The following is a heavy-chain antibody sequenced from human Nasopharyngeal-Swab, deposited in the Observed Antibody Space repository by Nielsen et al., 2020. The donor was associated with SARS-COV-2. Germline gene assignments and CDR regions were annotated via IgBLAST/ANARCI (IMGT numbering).Heavy chain of an antibody. D-gene: IGHD6-19*01. CDR1: GSSFTSYW. CDR3: ARHMGSGWLGNFDY. J-gene: IGHJ4*02. CDR2: IYPGDSDT. Sequence: GGSLRLSCKGSGSSFTSYWIGWVRQMPGKGLEWMGTIYPGDSDTRYSPSFQGQVTISADKSISTAYLQWSSLKASDTAMYYCARHMGSGWLGNFDYWGQGTLVTVSS. V-gene: IGHV5-51*01.